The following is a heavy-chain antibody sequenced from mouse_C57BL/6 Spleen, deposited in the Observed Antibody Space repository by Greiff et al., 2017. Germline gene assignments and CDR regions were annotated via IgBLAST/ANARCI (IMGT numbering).Heavy chain of an antibody. Sequence: QVTLKVSGAELARPGASVKLSCKASGYTFTSYGISWVKQRTGQGLEWIGEINPRSGNTYYNEKFKGKATLTADKSSSTAYMELRSLTSEDSAVYFCARGRVYGNYFYYFDYWGQGTTLTVSS. V-gene: IGHV1-81*01. J-gene: IGHJ2*01. CDR1: GYTFTSYG. D-gene: IGHD2-1*01. CDR3: ARGRVYGNYFYYFDY. CDR2: INPRSGNT.